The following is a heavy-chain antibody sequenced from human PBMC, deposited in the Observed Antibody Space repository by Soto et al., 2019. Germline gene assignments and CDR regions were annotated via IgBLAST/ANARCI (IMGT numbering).Heavy chain of an antibody. CDR1: GFTFSSYS. Sequence: EVQLVESGGGLVQPGGSLRLSCAASGFTFSSYSMNWVRQAPGKGLEWVSFISSSSSTIYYADSVKGRFTISRDNAKNSLYLQMNSLRAEDTAVYYCARDDVYCSSTSCHPSPAFDIWGQGTMVTVSS. D-gene: IGHD2-2*01. V-gene: IGHV3-48*01. CDR3: ARDDVYCSSTSCHPSPAFDI. J-gene: IGHJ3*02. CDR2: ISSSSSTI.